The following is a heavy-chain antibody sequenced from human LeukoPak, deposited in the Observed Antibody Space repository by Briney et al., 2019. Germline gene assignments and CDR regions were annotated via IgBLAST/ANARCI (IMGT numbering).Heavy chain of an antibody. V-gene: IGHV4-59*01. CDR3: AREASPAEGYGMDV. D-gene: IGHD5-12*01. CDR1: GGSISSYY. CDR2: IYYSGST. Sequence: SETLSLTCTVSGGSISSYYWSWIRQPPGKGLEWLGYIYYSGSTNYNPSLKSRVTISVDTSKNQFSLKLSSVAAADTAVYYCAREASPAEGYGMDVWGKGTTVTVSS. J-gene: IGHJ6*04.